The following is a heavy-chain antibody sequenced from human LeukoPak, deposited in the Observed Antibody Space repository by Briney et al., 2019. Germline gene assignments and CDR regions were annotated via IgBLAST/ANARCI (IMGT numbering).Heavy chain of an antibody. D-gene: IGHD3-10*01. J-gene: IGHJ5*02. V-gene: IGHV4-61*02. CDR2: IYTSGSA. CDR3: ARGEYYYGSGTLNWFDP. Sequence: SQTLSLTCTVSGGSISSGSYYWSWIRQPAGKGLEWIGRIYTSGSANYNPSLKSRVTISVDTSKNQFPLKLKSVTAADTAVYYCARGEYYYGSGTLNWFDPWGQGTLVTVSS. CDR1: GGSISSGSYY.